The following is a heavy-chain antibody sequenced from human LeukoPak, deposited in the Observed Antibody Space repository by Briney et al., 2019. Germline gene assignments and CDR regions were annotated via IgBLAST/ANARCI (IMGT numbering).Heavy chain of an antibody. CDR2: ISYDGSNK. Sequence: GGSLRLSCAASGFTFSSYGMHWVRQAPGKGLEWVAVISYDGSNKYYADSVKGRFTISRDNSKNTLYLQMNSLRAEDTAVYYCAIAPAAGTESFDYWGQGTLVTVSS. D-gene: IGHD6-13*01. CDR1: GFTFSSYG. CDR3: AIAPAAGTESFDY. V-gene: IGHV3-30*03. J-gene: IGHJ4*02.